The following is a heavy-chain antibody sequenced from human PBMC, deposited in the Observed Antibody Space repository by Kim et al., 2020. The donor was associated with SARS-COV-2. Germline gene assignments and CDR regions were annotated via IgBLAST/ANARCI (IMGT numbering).Heavy chain of an antibody. CDR2: ISAYNGNT. D-gene: IGHD3-22*01. J-gene: IGHJ5*02. V-gene: IGHV1-18*04. CDR1: GYTFTSYG. Sequence: ASVKVSCKASGYTFTSYGISWVRQAPGQGLEWMGWISAYNGNTNYAQKLQGRVTMTTDTSTSTAYMELRSLRSDDTAVYYCARDRIGDYYDSSGYYGLGWFDPWGQGTLVTVSS. CDR3: ARDRIGDYYDSSGYYGLGWFDP.